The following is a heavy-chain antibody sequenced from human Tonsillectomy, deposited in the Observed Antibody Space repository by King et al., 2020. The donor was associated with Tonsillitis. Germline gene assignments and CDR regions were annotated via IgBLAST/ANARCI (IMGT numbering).Heavy chain of an antibody. Sequence: VQLQESGPGLVKPSETLSLTCTVSGGSMSNHYWSWIRQPPGKGLEWIGYFYYTGSTKYNPSLKSRVTISIDTSKNQFSLRLSSVTAADSAVYYCAREYCNNTSCYFFDSWGQGTLVTVSS. D-gene: IGHD2-2*01. CDR1: GGSMSNHY. J-gene: IGHJ4*02. CDR2: FYYTGST. CDR3: AREYCNNTSCYFFDS. V-gene: IGHV4-59*11.